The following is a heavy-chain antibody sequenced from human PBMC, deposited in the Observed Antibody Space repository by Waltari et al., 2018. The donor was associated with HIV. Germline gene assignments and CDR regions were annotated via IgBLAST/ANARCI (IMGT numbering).Heavy chain of an antibody. CDR1: GGSFSGYY. D-gene: IGHD6-19*01. V-gene: IGHV4-34*02. CDR2: INQSGKT. Sequence: QVRLQQWGAGLLKPAETLSPNCGVYGGSFSGYYWTWIRHPPGKGLEWIGEINQSGKTNHNPSLKSRITLSVDASKNQFSLRLTNMAAADTGMYFCAREKGGSTGWFSSYYFESWGQGTLVTV. CDR3: AREKGGSTGWFSSYYFES. J-gene: IGHJ4*02.